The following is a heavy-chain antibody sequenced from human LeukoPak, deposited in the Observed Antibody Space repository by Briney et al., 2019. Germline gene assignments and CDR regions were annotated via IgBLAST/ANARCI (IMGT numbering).Heavy chain of an antibody. CDR1: GGSFTIYY. CDR3: ASGVYCAAPSFLARIFEW. J-gene: IGHJ4*02. V-gene: IGHV4-59*01. Sequence: KPSETLSLTCTVSGGSFTIYYCNSIRQPPGKGLEWIGYIYNSGTTNYNPSLKSRATMSVDTSKNQFSLKLTSVTAADMSIYYCASGVYCAAPSFLARIFEWWGQGTPVTVSS. CDR2: IYNSGTT. D-gene: IGHD2-8*02.